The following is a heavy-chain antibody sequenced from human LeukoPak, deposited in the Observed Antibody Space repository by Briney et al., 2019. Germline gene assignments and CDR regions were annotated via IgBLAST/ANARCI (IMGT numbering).Heavy chain of an antibody. CDR3: TTGGYYFDY. J-gene: IGHJ4*02. V-gene: IGHV3-15*07. Sequence: GGSLRLSCAGSGFTFSNAWMNWVRQAPGKGLEWVGRIKSKPDGGTTDYAAPVKGKFTVSRDDSKNMFYLQMNSLKTGDTAVYFCTTGGYYFDYWGQGTLVTVSS. CDR2: IKSKPDGGTT. CDR1: GFTFSNAW.